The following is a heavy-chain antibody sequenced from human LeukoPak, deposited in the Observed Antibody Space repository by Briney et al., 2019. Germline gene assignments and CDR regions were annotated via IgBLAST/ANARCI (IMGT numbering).Heavy chain of an antibody. CDR1: GYTFTSYY. V-gene: IGHV1-46*01. J-gene: IGHJ4*02. Sequence: ASVKVSCKAYGYTFTSYYMHWVRQAPGQGLEWMGIINPSGGSTSYAQKFQGRVTMTRDMSTSTVYMELSSLRSEDTAVYYCAIIGTDGSDPDYWGQGTLVTVSS. D-gene: IGHD1-26*01. CDR2: INPSGGST. CDR3: AIIGTDGSDPDY.